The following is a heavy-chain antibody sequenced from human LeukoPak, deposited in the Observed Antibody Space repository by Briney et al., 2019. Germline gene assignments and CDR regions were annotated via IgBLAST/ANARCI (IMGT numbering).Heavy chain of an antibody. V-gene: IGHV3-30*03. CDR3: ARSVVPPSSWFAP. Sequence: GGSLRLSCAASGFTFSSYAMSWVRQAPGKGLEWGASISWDGRNKRYADSVTGRFTISRDNSQNTLYWQMKTVRCEDTPIYYCARSVVPPSSWFAPRRQATLLTVSS. CDR2: ISWDGRNK. J-gene: IGHJ5*02. CDR1: GFTFSSYA. D-gene: IGHD4-23*01.